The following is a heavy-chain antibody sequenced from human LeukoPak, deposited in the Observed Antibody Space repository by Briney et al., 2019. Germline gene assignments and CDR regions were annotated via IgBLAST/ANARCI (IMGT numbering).Heavy chain of an antibody. CDR1: GFTFSSYA. CDR2: VSYDGSNK. Sequence: PGGSLRLSCAASGFTFSSYAMHWVRQAPGKGLEWVAVVSYDGSNKYYADSVKGRFTISRDNSKNTLYLQMNSLRAEDTAVYYCARPPRGEQWLVLDFDYWGQGTLVTVSS. CDR3: ARPPRGEQWLVLDFDY. J-gene: IGHJ4*02. V-gene: IGHV3-30*04. D-gene: IGHD6-19*01.